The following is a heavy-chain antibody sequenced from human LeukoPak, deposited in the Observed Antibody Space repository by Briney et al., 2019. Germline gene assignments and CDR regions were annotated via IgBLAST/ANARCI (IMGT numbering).Heavy chain of an antibody. D-gene: IGHD3-16*02. CDR1: GYTFTSYA. CDR3: ARDYDYLWGSYRANHNYFDY. V-gene: IGHV1-3*01. CDR2: FNAGNGNT. J-gene: IGHJ4*02. Sequence: GASVKVSCKASGYTFTSYAMHWVRQAPGQRLEWMGWFNAGNGNTKYSQKFQGRVTITRDTSASTAYMELSSLTSEDTAVYYCARDYDYLWGSYRANHNYFDYWGQGTLVTVSS.